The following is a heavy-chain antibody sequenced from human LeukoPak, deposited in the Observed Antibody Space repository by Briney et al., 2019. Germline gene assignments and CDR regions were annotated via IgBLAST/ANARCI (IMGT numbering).Heavy chain of an antibody. Sequence: ASVKVSCKASGYTFTSYGISWVGQAPGQGLEWMGWISAYNGNTHYAQKRQGRVTMTTDTSTSTAYMELRSLRSDNTAVYYCARVIVVVPAAPGGSNWFDPWGQGTLVTVSS. V-gene: IGHV1-18*01. CDR3: ARVIVVVPAAPGGSNWFDP. J-gene: IGHJ5*02. CDR1: GYTFTSYG. CDR2: ISAYNGNT. D-gene: IGHD2-2*01.